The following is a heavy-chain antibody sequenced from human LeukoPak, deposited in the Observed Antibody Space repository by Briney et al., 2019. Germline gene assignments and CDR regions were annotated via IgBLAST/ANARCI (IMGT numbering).Heavy chain of an antibody. CDR3: ARRLNGWFDP. CDR1: GDSISSGGYY. J-gene: IGHJ5*02. Sequence: NPSQTLSLTCIVSGDSISSGGYYWTWIRQPPGKGLEWLGYMQNSGSAYYNPSLKSRISISVDTSKNQFSLRLDSVTAADTAVYYSARRLNGWFDPWGQGALVTVSS. D-gene: IGHD2-8*01. V-gene: IGHV4-30-4*01. CDR2: MQNSGSA.